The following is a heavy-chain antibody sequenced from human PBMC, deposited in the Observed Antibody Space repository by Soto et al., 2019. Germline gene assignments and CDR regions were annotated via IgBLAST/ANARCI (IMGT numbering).Heavy chain of an antibody. V-gene: IGHV1-18*01. D-gene: IGHD2-8*01. J-gene: IGHJ4*02. CDR1: GYTFTSYG. Sequence: QVQLVQSGAEVKKPGASVKVSCKASGYTFTSYGISWVRQAPGQGLEGMGWNSTYDGRTNYAQTIQDRVNMTKDKAKSALSMDLTGLRSDDTAVYYCARASGHAKCDDWGQGTLLTVSS. CDR2: NSTYDGRT. CDR3: ARASGHAKCDD.